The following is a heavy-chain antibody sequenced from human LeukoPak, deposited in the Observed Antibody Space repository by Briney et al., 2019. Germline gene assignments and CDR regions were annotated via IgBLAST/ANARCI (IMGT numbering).Heavy chain of an antibody. J-gene: IGHJ4*02. V-gene: IGHV3-7*03. CDR2: IKQDGSEK. CDR1: GFTFSSYW. Sequence: GGSLRLSCAASGFTFSSYWMSWVRQAPGKGLEWVANIKQDGSEKYYVDSVKGRFTISRDNAKNSLYLQMNSLRAEDTAVYYCAKDQGGSYARALWYWGQGTLVTVSS. D-gene: IGHD1-26*01. CDR3: AKDQGGSYARALWY.